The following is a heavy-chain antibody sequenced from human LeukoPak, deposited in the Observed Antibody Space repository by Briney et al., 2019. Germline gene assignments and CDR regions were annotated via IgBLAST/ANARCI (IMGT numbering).Heavy chain of an antibody. CDR3: AKDYSSSRALRAFDI. D-gene: IGHD6-6*01. Sequence: ASVKVSCKASGYTFTSYGISWVRQAPGQGLEWMGWISAYNGNTNYAQKLQGRVTITTDTSTSTAYMELRSLRSDDTAVYYCAKDYSSSRALRAFDIWGQGTMVTVSS. CDR1: GYTFTSYG. V-gene: IGHV1-18*01. J-gene: IGHJ3*02. CDR2: ISAYNGNT.